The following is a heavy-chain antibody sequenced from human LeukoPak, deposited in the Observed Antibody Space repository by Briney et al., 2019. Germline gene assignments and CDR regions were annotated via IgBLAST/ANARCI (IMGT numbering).Heavy chain of an antibody. Sequence: GGSLRLSCDASGFTFSTYAITWVRQGPGKALEWVSAIRPDGDRTYYANSVRGRFTISRDNSKDTVYLQINGLRVEDTAVYYCAREQSGTRGWYTVDYWGQGTLVTVSS. D-gene: IGHD6-19*01. V-gene: IGHV3-23*01. J-gene: IGHJ4*02. CDR1: GFTFSTYA. CDR2: IRPDGDRT. CDR3: AREQSGTRGWYTVDY.